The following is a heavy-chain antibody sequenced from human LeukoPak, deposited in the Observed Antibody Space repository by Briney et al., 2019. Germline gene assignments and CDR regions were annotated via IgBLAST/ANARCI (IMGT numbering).Heavy chain of an antibody. D-gene: IGHD3-10*01. CDR2: IKQEGNEK. CDR3: ARGVYSMVRGVITNRFDP. J-gene: IGHJ5*02. V-gene: IGHV3-7*01. Sequence: GGSLRLSCVASVFTFSSHWRTWVRQAPGKGLEGVANIKQEGNEKYYVDSVKGRFTISRDNAKNSLYLQMNSLRAEDTAVYYCARGVYSMVRGVITNRFDPWGQGTLVTVSS. CDR1: VFTFSSHW.